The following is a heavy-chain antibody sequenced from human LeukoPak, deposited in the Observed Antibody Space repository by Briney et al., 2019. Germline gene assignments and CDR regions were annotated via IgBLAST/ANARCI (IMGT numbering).Heavy chain of an antibody. V-gene: IGHV4-34*01. J-gene: IGHJ5*02. CDR2: INHSGST. Sequence: SSETLSLTCAVYGGSFSGYYWSWIRQPPGKGLEWVGEINHSGSTNYNPSLKSRVTISVDTSKNQFSLKLSSVTAADTAVYYCARVRSVHCSGGSCSFDPWGQGTLVTVSS. CDR1: GGSFSGYY. D-gene: IGHD2-15*01. CDR3: ARVRSVHCSGGSCSFDP.